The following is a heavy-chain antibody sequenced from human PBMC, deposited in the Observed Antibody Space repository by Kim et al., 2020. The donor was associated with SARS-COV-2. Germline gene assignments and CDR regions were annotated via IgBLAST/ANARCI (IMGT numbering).Heavy chain of an antibody. CDR1: GFTFTRST. Sequence: SVKVSCKTSGFTFTRSTMHWVRQARGQRLEWMGCIVLGSGGTKYAQNFQERVTLTRDMSTNTAYMELTSLRSEDTAVYSCAASEPAYDFWSGFYTVYGVDVWGLGTTVTVSS. CDR3: AASEPAYDFWSGFYTVYGVDV. CDR2: IVLGSGGT. J-gene: IGHJ6*02. V-gene: IGHV1-58*02. D-gene: IGHD3-3*01.